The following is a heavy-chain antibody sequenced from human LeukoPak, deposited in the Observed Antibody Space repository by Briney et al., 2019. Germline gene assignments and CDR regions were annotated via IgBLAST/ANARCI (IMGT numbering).Heavy chain of an antibody. Sequence: SETLSLTCTVSGGSVSSSNYYWGWIRQPPGTGLEWIGNIYYSGSTYYNPSLKSRVSISVDTSKNQCSLKLSSVTAVDTAVYYCARVVPHAYYFDYWGQGTLVTVSS. D-gene: IGHD2-15*01. CDR2: IYYSGST. CDR1: GGSVSSSNYY. V-gene: IGHV4-39*01. J-gene: IGHJ4*02. CDR3: ARVVPHAYYFDY.